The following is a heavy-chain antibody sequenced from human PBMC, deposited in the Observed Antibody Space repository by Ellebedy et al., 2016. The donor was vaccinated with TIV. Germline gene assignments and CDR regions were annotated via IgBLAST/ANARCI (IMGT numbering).Heavy chain of an antibody. J-gene: IGHJ4*02. V-gene: IGHV5-51*01. CDR2: IYPSDSDT. CDR3: ARPLAAAGTFYIDY. CDR1: GYSFTSYW. Sequence: GGSLRLSXKGSGYSFTSYWIGWVRQMPGKGLEWMGIIYPSDSDTRYSPSFQGQVTISADKSISTAYLQWSSLKASDTAMYYCARPLAAAGTFYIDYWGQGTRLTVSS. D-gene: IGHD6-13*01.